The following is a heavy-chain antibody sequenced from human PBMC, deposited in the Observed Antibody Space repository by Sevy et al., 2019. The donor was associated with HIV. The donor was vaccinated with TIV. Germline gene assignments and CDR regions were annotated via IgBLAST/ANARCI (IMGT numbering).Heavy chain of an antibody. CDR2: IRRNSHEPYGGTT. CDR3: TRALATADTPEYYFDY. CDR1: GFTFGDYA. J-gene: IGHJ4*02. D-gene: IGHD5-12*01. V-gene: IGHV3-49*03. Sequence: GGSLRLSCTSSGFTFGDYAMSWFRQAPGKGVEWVAFIRRNSHEPYGGTTEYAASVKGRFTISRDDSKDIAYLQMNSLKTEDTAVYYCTRALATADTPEYYFDYWGQGILVTVSS.